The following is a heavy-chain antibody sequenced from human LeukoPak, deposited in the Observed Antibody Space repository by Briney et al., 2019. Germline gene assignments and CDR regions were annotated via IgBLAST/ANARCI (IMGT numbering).Heavy chain of an antibody. J-gene: IGHJ1*01. CDR1: GFTFDDYA. V-gene: IGHV3-9*01. D-gene: IGHD6-19*01. CDR3: TKGAGIAVAVHFQH. CDR2: ISWNSGSI. Sequence: PGGSLRLSCAASGFTFDDYAMHWVRQGPGKGLEWVSGISWNSGSIGYADSVKGRFTISRDNAKNSLYLQMSSLRAEDTALYYCTKGAGIAVAVHFQHWGQGTLVTVSS.